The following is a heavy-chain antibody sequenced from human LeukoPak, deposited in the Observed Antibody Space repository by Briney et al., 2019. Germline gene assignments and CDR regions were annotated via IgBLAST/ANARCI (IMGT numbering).Heavy chain of an antibody. V-gene: IGHV1-18*01. CDR1: GYTFTNYG. CDR3: ARDLAWDYGDY. D-gene: IGHD3/OR15-3a*01. CDR2: ISAYNGNT. J-gene: IGHJ4*02. Sequence: ASVKVSCKASGYTFTNYGFTWERQAPGQGLEWMGWISAYNGNTNYAQKFQGRVTMTTDTSTSTAYMELRSLRSDDTAVYYCARDLAWDYGDYWGQGTLVTVSS.